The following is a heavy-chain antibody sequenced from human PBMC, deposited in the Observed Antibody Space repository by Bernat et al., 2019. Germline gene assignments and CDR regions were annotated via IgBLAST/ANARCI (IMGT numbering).Heavy chain of an antibody. CDR2: INPHSGAT. V-gene: IGHV1-2*02. CDR1: GYTFTDYY. CDR3: ARDRGDVAIV. J-gene: IGHJ4*02. D-gene: IGHD2-21*02. Sequence: QVQLVQSGAEVKKPAASVKVSCKASGYTFTDYYIHWVRQAPGQGLEWMGWINPHSGATNYAQKFQDRVTMTRDTSISTACMELSRLRSDDAAVYYCARDRGDVAIVWGQGTLVTVSS.